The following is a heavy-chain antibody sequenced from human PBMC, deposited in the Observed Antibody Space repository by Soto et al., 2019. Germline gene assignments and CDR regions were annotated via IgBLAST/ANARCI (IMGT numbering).Heavy chain of an antibody. Sequence: QVQLEESGPGLVKPSETLSLTCTVSGGSINAFFWSWVRQPPGKGLESIGYIFYSGSTNYNPSLKSRVTISLVTSKTQFSLNLTSVTAADTAVYYCATQTGLYYYGLDVWGQGTMVAVSS. J-gene: IGHJ6*02. V-gene: IGHV4-59*01. CDR2: IFYSGST. CDR1: GGSINAFF. CDR3: ATQTGLYYYGLDV.